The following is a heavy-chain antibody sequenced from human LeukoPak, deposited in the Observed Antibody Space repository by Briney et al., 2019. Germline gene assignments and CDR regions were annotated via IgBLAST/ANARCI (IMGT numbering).Heavy chain of an antibody. CDR1: GGSISSSSYY. D-gene: IGHD3-3*01. V-gene: IGHV4-39*01. J-gene: IGHJ4*02. CDR3: AIHGHDFWSGYFSYYFDY. Sequence: TSETLSLTCTVSGGSISSSSYYWGWIRQPPGKGLEWIWSIYYSGSTYYNPSLKSRVTISVDTSKNQFSLKLSSVTAADAAVYYCAIHGHDFWSGYFSYYFDYWGQGTLVTVSS. CDR2: IYYSGST.